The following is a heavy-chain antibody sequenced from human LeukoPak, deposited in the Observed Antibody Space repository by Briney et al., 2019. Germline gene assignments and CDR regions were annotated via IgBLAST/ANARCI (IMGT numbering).Heavy chain of an antibody. J-gene: IGHJ4*02. CDR2: ISLAGQT. V-gene: IGHV4/OR15-8*02. CDR1: GGSISGTNW. Sequence: SETLSLTCGVSGGSISGTNWWSWVRQPPGQGLEWIGEISLAGQTNYNPSLTGRVTMSLDKSSNQLSLHLTSVTAADTATYFCSRESGPFCPFGYWGQGTLVIVSS. CDR3: SRESGPFCPFGY. D-gene: IGHD3-22*01.